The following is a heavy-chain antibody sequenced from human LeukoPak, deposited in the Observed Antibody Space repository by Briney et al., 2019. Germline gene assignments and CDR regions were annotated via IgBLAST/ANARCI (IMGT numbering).Heavy chain of an antibody. V-gene: IGHV1-18*01. J-gene: IGHJ4*02. CDR2: ISAYNGNT. CDR3: ARAGVPAAKPQPFDY. Sequence: EASVKVSCKASGYTFTSYGISWVRQAPGQGLEWMGWISAYNGNTNYAQKLQGRVTMTTDTSTSTAYMELRSLRSDDPAVCYCARAGVPAAKPQPFDYWGQGTLVTVSS. CDR1: GYTFTSYG. D-gene: IGHD2-2*01.